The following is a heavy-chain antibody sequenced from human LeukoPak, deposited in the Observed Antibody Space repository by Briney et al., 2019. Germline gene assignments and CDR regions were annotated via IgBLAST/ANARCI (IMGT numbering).Heavy chain of an antibody. CDR1: GFTFSSYA. D-gene: IGHD3-22*01. V-gene: IGHV3-23*01. CDR2: ISGSGGST. CDR3: ARDPLYYYDSSGYYADY. J-gene: IGHJ4*02. Sequence: AGGSLRLSCAASGFTFSSYAMSWVRQAPGKGLEWVSAISGSGGSTYYADSVKGRFTISRDNSKNTLYLQMNSLRAEDTAVYYCARDPLYYYDSSGYYADYWGQGTLVTVSS.